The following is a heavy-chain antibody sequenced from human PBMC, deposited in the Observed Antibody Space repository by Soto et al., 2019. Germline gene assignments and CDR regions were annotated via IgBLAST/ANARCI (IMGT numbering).Heavy chain of an antibody. Sequence: EVQLVESGGGLVKPGESLRLSYAASGLSFSNAWMNWVRLAPGKGLEWVGQIRSKTDGGTIFYPAPVKDRFIISRDDSRNTLYLQMNSLKTEDTAVYYCTTAHPRGPDYWGQGTLVTVST. CDR3: TTAHPRGPDY. J-gene: IGHJ4*02. CDR1: GLSFSNAW. D-gene: IGHD5-12*01. V-gene: IGHV3-15*01. CDR2: IRSKTDGGTI.